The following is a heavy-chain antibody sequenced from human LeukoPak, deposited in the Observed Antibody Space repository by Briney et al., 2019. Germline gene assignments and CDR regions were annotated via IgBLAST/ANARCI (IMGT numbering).Heavy chain of an antibody. J-gene: IGHJ4*02. CDR2: INPTSGGT. CDR3: ARGPPSSPYYYDSSGYYPFDY. V-gene: IGHV1-2*06. Sequence: ASVKVSCKASGYTFTGYYMHWVRQAPGQGLEWMGRINPTSGGTNYAQKFQGRVTMTRDTSISTDYMELSRLRSDDTAVYYCARGPPSSPYYYDSSGYYPFDYWGQGTLVTVSS. D-gene: IGHD3-22*01. CDR1: GYTFTGYY.